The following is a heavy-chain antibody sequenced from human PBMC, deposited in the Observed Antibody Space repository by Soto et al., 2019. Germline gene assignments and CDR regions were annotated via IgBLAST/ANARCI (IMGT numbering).Heavy chain of an antibody. Sequence: PSETLSLTCAVSGGSISSGGYSWSWIRQPPGKGLEWIGYIYHSGSTYYNPSLKSRVTTSVDRSKNQFSLKLSSVAAADTAVYYCARGSPVATDYWGPGTLVTVSS. CDR3: ARGSPVATDY. D-gene: IGHD2-21*02. CDR2: IYHSGST. J-gene: IGHJ4*02. V-gene: IGHV4-30-2*01. CDR1: GGSISSGGYS.